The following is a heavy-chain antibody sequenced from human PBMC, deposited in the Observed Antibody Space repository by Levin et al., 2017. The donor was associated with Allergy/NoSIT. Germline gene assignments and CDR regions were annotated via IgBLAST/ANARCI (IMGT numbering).Heavy chain of an antibody. CDR3: ARVAGSSYGYYFDY. V-gene: IGHV4-30-2*01. J-gene: IGHJ4*02. D-gene: IGHD5-18*01. CDR2: IYLSGST. CDR1: GGSISSGGYS. Sequence: SETLSLTCAVSGGSISSGGYSWSWIRQPPGKGLEWIGNIYLSGSTYYNPSLKSRVTISVDRSKNQFSLNLSSVTAADTAVYYCARVAGSSYGYYFDYWGQGTLVTVSS.